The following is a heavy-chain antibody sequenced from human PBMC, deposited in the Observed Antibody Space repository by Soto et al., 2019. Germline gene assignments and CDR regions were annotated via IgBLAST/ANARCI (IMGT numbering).Heavy chain of an antibody. CDR1: GFSFSRSG. Sequence: QVQLVESGGGVVQPGKSLRLSCVASGFSFSRSGMHWIRQPPGKGLGWLALIWYDGSNQYYLDSVKDRFTIFRDNSKNTLYLQMNSLRAEDTAVYYCASITVTNGFDIWGQGTMVTVSS. V-gene: IGHV3-33*01. D-gene: IGHD4-17*01. CDR3: ASITVTNGFDI. CDR2: IWYDGSNQ. J-gene: IGHJ3*02.